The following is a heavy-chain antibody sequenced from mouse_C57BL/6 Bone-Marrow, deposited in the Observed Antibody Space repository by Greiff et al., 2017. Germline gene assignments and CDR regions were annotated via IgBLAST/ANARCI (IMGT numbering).Heavy chain of an antibody. CDR1: GYTFTSYW. V-gene: IGHV1-69*01. CDR2: LAPSASYT. D-gene: IGHD2-5*01. Sequence: QVKLQQPGAELVLPGASVKLSCKASGYTFTSYWMHCVQQSPGQGLEWIGELAPSASYTNYNQNFKSKFTLSVYTSQSTVYMKLGSLTSEHYSVYYCTRNDAYYSNLYWYVDVWGTGTTVTVSS. J-gene: IGHJ1*03. CDR3: TRNDAYYSNLYWYVDV.